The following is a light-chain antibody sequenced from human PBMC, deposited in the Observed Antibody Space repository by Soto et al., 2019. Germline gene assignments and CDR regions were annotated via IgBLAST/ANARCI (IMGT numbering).Light chain of an antibody. CDR3: QQYNSYSPWT. CDR1: QSISSW. V-gene: IGKV1-5*03. Sequence: DIQMTQSPSTLSASVGDRVTITCRASQSISSWLAWYQQKPGKAPKLLIYKASSLESGVPSRFSGSGTLTEFHLTIRSLKPDDIATYYCQQYNSYSPWTFGQGTKVEIK. J-gene: IGKJ1*01. CDR2: KAS.